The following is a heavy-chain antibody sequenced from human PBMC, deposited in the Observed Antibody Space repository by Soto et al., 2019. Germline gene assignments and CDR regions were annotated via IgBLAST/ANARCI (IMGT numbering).Heavy chain of an antibody. CDR1: GGSVSSGSYY. CDR3: ARKRIYCSSTSCYPSTNYDYYYGMDV. Sequence: KSSETLSLTCTVSGGSVSSGSYYWSWIRQPPGKGLEWIGYIYYSGSTNYNPSLKSRVTISVDTSKNQFSLKLSSVTAADTAVYYRARKRIYCSSTSCYPSTNYDYYYGMDVWGQGTTVTV. V-gene: IGHV4-61*01. CDR2: IYYSGST. J-gene: IGHJ6*02. D-gene: IGHD2-2*01.